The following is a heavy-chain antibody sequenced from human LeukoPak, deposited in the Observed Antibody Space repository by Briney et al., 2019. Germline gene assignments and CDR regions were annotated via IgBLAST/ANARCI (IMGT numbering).Heavy chain of an antibody. J-gene: IGHJ2*01. CDR2: INHSGST. CDR3: ARAPTRYSSSWPRNWYFDL. CDR1: GGSFSGYY. D-gene: IGHD6-13*01. V-gene: IGHV4-34*01. Sequence: PSETLSLTCAVYGGSFSGYYWSWIRQPPGKGLEWIGEINHSGSTNYNPSLKSRVTISVDTSKNQFSLKLSSVTAADTAVYYCARAPTRYSSSWPRNWYFDLWGRGTLVTVSS.